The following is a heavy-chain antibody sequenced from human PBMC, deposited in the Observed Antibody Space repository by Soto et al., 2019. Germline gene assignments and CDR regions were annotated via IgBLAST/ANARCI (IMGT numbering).Heavy chain of an antibody. CDR2: SYSGGST. Sequence: EVQLVESGGGLVQPGGSLGLSCAAPGFTVSSNYMSWVRQAPGKGLEWVSVSYSGGSTYYADSVKGRFTISRDNSMTTRYLQMNRLRAEVTAVYYCQIIQGGSSSHLGYWGQGTLVTVS. V-gene: IGHV3-66*01. D-gene: IGHD6-13*01. CDR3: QIIQGGSSSHLGY. CDR1: GFTVSSNY. J-gene: IGHJ4*02.